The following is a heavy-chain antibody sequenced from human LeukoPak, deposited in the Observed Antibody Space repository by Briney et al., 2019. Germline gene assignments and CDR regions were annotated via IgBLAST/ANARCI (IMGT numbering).Heavy chain of an antibody. CDR1: GFTFSSYG. CDR3: ANGEDVVVPAATSGY. Sequence: GGSLRLSCAASGFTFSSYGMHRVRQAPGKGLEWVAVVSYDGSNKYYADSVKGRFTISRDNSKNTLYLQMNSLRAEDTAVYYCANGEDVVVPAATSGYWGRGTLVTVSS. V-gene: IGHV3-30*18. CDR2: VSYDGSNK. D-gene: IGHD2-2*01. J-gene: IGHJ4*02.